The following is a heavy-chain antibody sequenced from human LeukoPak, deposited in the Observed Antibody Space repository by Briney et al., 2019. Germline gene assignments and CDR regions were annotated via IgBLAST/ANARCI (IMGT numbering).Heavy chain of an antibody. D-gene: IGHD3-9*01. CDR3: ARGGGGLRYFDWLSRGAYFDY. V-gene: IGHV1-2*02. CDR2: INPNSGGT. CDR1: RYTFTGYY. Sequence: ASVKVSCKASRYTFTGYYMHWVRQAPGQGLEWMGWINPNSGGTNYAQKFQGRVTMTRDTSISTAYMELSRLRSDDTAVYYCARGGGGLRYFDWLSRGAYFDYWGQGTLVTVSS. J-gene: IGHJ4*02.